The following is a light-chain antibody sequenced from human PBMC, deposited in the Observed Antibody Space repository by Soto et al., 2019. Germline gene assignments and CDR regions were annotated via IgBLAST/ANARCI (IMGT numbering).Light chain of an antibody. Sequence: QSMLTQPASVSGSPGQSITISCTGTSSDVGGYNYVSWYQQHPGKAPKLMIYDVSNRPSGVSNRFSGSKSGNTASLTISGLQAEDEADYYCSSYTSSSTSFGTGTKVTVL. V-gene: IGLV2-14*01. CDR2: DVS. J-gene: IGLJ1*01. CDR3: SSYTSSSTS. CDR1: SSDVGGYNY.